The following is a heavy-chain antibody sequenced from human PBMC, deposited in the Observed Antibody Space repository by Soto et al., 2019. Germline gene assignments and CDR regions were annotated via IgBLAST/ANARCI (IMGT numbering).Heavy chain of an antibody. V-gene: IGHV4-30-4*01. D-gene: IGHD4-17*01. CDR2: IYYRRNT. CDR1: AGSITSGDYY. J-gene: IGHJ4*02. Sequence: PSETLSLTCTVSAGSITSGDYYWSWIRQPPGKGLEWIGNIYYRRNTYYNPSLKSRLSISIDTAKNQFSLKLSSVTAADTAVYYCGRALFDYADYWGQGTLVTVSS. CDR3: GRALFDYADY.